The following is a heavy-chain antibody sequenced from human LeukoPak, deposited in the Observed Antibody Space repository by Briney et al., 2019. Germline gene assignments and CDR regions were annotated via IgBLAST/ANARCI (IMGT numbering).Heavy chain of an antibody. D-gene: IGHD1-26*01. CDR1: GGSFSGYY. CDR3: ARPGATIRGKWFDP. Sequence: SETLSLTCAVYGGSFSGYYWSWIRQPPGKGLEWIGEINHSGSTNYNPSLKSRVTISVDTSKDQFSLKLSSVTAADTAVYYCARPGATIRGKWFDPWGQGTLVTVSS. V-gene: IGHV4-34*01. J-gene: IGHJ5*02. CDR2: INHSGST.